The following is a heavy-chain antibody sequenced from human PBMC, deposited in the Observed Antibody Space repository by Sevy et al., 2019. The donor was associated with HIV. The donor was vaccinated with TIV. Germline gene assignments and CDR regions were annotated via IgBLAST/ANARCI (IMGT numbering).Heavy chain of an antibody. Sequence: GGSLRLSCAASGFTFSDYYMSWIRQAPGKGLEWVSYISNSGGTIYYADSVKGRFTISRDNAMNSLYLQMNSLRAEDTAVYYCARTTTRGALYYFDYWGQGTLVTVSS. CDR2: ISNSGGTI. CDR1: GFTFSDYY. D-gene: IGHD3-10*01. V-gene: IGHV3-11*01. J-gene: IGHJ4*02. CDR3: ARTTTRGALYYFDY.